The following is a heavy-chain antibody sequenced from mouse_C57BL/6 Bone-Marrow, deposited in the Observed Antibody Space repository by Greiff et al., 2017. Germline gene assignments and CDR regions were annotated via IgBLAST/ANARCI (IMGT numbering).Heavy chain of an antibody. CDR1: GFTFSDYY. J-gene: IGHJ2*01. CDR3: ARGTGDY. CDR2: ISNGGGST. D-gene: IGHD4-1*01. V-gene: IGHV5-12*01. Sequence: DVKLVESGGGLVQPGGSLKLSCAASGFTFSDYYMYWVRQTPEKRLELVAYISNGGGSTYYPDTVKGRFTISRDNAKNTLYLQMSRLKSEETAMYYCARGTGDYWGQGTTLTVSS.